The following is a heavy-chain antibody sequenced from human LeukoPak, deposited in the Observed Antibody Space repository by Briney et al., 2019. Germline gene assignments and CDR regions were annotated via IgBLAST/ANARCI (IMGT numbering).Heavy chain of an antibody. J-gene: IGHJ3*01. CDR2: IYSGGST. Sequence: PGRSLRLSCAASGFNFSSYAMHWGRQAPGKGLECVSVIYSGGSTYYADSVKGRFNISRDNSKNTLYLQMNSLRAEDTAVYYCARRGQWLVADAFDLWGQGTMVTVSS. CDR1: GFNFSSYA. CDR3: ARRGQWLVADAFDL. D-gene: IGHD6-19*01. V-gene: IGHV3-66*04.